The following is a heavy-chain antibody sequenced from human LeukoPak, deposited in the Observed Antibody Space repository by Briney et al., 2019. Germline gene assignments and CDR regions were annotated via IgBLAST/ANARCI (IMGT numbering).Heavy chain of an antibody. J-gene: IGHJ4*02. CDR1: GFTFSSYG. Sequence: GRSLRLSCAASGFTFSSYGMHWARQAPGKGLEWVAVIWDDGSSKYYGDSVKGRFTISRDNSKNTLYLQMNSLRAEDTAVYYCAKPTRGSGSFLVDFWGQGTLVTVSS. V-gene: IGHV3-33*06. CDR2: IWDDGSSK. CDR3: AKPTRGSGSFLVDF. D-gene: IGHD1-26*01.